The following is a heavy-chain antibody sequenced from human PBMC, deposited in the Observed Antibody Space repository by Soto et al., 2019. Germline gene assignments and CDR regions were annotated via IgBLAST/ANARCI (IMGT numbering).Heavy chain of an antibody. CDR3: ARDSLGYYDRYET. V-gene: IGHV3-23*01. CDR2: IRGSGGST. Sequence: EVQLLESGGGLVRPGGSLRLSGAALGLTFSSYARSWVRQAQGKGGEWGSVIRGSGGSTYYADSGKGRFTISRDTSKDTLYLQMNSLRAEDTAVYYCARDSLGYYDRYETWGQGTLVTVSS. CDR1: GLTFSSYA. D-gene: IGHD3-22*01. J-gene: IGHJ5*02.